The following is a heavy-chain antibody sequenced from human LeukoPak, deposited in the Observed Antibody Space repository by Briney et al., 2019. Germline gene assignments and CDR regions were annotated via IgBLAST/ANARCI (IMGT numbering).Heavy chain of an antibody. CDR3: ARDPLWFDYYYMDV. CDR1: GYTFTSYD. D-gene: IGHD3-10*01. CDR2: INPNSGGT. V-gene: IGHV1-2*02. J-gene: IGHJ6*03. Sequence: HGASVKVSCKASGYTFTSYDINWVRQAPGQGLEWMGWINPNSGGTNYAQKFQGRVTMTRDTSISTAYMELSRLRSDDTAVYYCARDPLWFDYYYMDVWGKGTTVTVSS.